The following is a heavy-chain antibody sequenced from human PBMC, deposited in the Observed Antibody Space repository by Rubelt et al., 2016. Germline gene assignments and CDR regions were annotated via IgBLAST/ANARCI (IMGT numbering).Heavy chain of an antibody. Sequence: EVQLVESGGGLVQPGGSLRLSCAASGFTFSSYNMNWVRQAPGKVLEWVSYITSTSSKVHYADSVKGRFTISRDNAKNSLYLQMNSLRAEDTAVYYCAGRELFDYWGQGTLVTVSS. J-gene: IGHJ4*02. V-gene: IGHV3-48*04. CDR2: ITSTSSKV. CDR1: GFTFSSYN. D-gene: IGHD3-10*01. CDR3: AGRELFDY.